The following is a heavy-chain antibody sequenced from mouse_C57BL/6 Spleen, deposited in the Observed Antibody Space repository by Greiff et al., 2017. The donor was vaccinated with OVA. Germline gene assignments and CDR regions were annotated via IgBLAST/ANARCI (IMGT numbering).Heavy chain of an antibody. CDR3: KGEGFAD. CDR2: IDPETGGT. CDR1: GYTFTDYE. V-gene: IGHV1-15*01. J-gene: IGHJ3*01. Sequence: VQLQQSGAELVRPGASVTLSCKASGYTFTDYEMHWVKQTPVHGLEWIGAIDPETGGTAYTPKFSGKAILTADKSSSTAYMELRSLTSEDSAVYYCKGEGFADWGQGTLVTVSA.